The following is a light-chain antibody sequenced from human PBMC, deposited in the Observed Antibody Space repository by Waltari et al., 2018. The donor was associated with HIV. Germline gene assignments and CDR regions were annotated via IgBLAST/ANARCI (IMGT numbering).Light chain of an antibody. CDR3: HQYGDWPPWT. CDR1: QSISSK. CDR2: GAS. Sequence: EIVMTQSPATLSVYPGERVTLSCRASQSISSKLAWYQQRPGQAPRLLIYGASTRATDIPARFSGSGSGTEFTLTISSLQAEDFAVYYCHQYGDWPPWTFGQGTKVEIK. J-gene: IGKJ1*01. V-gene: IGKV3D-15*01.